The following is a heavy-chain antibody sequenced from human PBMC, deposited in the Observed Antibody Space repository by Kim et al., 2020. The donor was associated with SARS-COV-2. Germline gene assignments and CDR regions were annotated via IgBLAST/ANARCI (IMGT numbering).Heavy chain of an antibody. V-gene: IGHV4-31*03. Sequence: SETLSLTCTVSGGSISSGGYYWSWIRQHPGKGLEWIGYIYYSGSTYYNPSLKSRVTISVDTSKNQFSLKLSSVTAADTAVYYCARGVSGSYSPGLDYWGQGTLVTVSS. CDR1: GGSISSGGYY. CDR2: IYYSGST. D-gene: IGHD3-10*01. J-gene: IGHJ4*02. CDR3: ARGVSGSYSPGLDY.